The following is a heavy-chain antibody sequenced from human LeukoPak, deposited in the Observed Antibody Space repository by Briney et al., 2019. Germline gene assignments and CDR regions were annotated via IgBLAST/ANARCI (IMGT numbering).Heavy chain of an antibody. Sequence: GGSLRLSCAASGFTFSSYAMSWVRQAPGKGLEWVANIKQDGSEKYYVDSVKGRFTISRDNAKNSLYLQMNSLRAEDTAVYYCAKENTMMDFDYWGQGTLVTVSS. CDR2: IKQDGSEK. CDR1: GFTFSSYA. J-gene: IGHJ4*02. CDR3: AKENTMMDFDY. D-gene: IGHD3-22*01. V-gene: IGHV3-7*03.